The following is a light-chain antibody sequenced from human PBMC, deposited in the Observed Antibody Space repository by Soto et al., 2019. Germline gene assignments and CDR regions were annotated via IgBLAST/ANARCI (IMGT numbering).Light chain of an antibody. CDR1: QSVSSSY. CDR3: QQYGSPRT. CDR2: GAS. V-gene: IGKV3-20*01. Sequence: EIVLTQSPGTLSLSPGERATLSCRASQSVSSSYLAWYQQKPGQAPRLLIYGASSRATGIPDRFSGSGSGTVFTLTISRLEPEDFAVYYCQQYGSPRTFGGGTKVEIK. J-gene: IGKJ4*01.